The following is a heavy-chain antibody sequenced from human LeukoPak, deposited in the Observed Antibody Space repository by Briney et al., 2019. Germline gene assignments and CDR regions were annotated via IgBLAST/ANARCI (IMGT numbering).Heavy chain of an antibody. CDR3: ARDKYGDQYYFDY. D-gene: IGHD4-17*01. CDR1: GFTFSDNG. CDR2: ISGSDGRT. J-gene: IGHJ4*02. Sequence: GGSLRLSCAASGFTFSDNGMSWVRQAPGKGLEWVSTISGSDGRTHYADSVKGRFAISRDNSKNTLYLQMDSLRAEDTAVYYCARDKYGDQYYFDYWGQGTLVTVSS. V-gene: IGHV3-23*01.